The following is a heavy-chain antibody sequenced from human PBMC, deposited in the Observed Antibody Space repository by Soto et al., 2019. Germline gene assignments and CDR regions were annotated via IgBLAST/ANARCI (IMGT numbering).Heavy chain of an antibody. CDR2: ISAYNGNT. Sequence: QVQLVQSGAEVKKPGASVKVSCKASGYTFTSYGISWVRQAPGQGLEWMGWISAYNGNTNYAQKLQGRVTMTTDTSTSTAYMERRSLRADDTAVYYCAREINTIFGVVRNYYDGMDVWGQGTTVTVSS. J-gene: IGHJ6*02. V-gene: IGHV1-18*01. CDR3: AREINTIFGVVRNYYDGMDV. D-gene: IGHD3-3*01. CDR1: GYTFTSYG.